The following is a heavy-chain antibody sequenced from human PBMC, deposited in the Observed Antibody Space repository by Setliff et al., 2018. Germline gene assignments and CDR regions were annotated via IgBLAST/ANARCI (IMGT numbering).Heavy chain of an antibody. Sequence: SETLSLTCTVSGFSINSGTHFWGWIRQPPGKGLEWIGRIHYSGNTYYNASLKSRVIISVDTAQNQFSLSLSSVTAADTAVYYCARTGTYRYFDYWGRGTLVTVSS. V-gene: IGHV4-39*01. CDR1: GFSINSGTHF. CDR3: ARTGTYRYFDY. J-gene: IGHJ4*02. D-gene: IGHD1-1*01. CDR2: IHYSGNT.